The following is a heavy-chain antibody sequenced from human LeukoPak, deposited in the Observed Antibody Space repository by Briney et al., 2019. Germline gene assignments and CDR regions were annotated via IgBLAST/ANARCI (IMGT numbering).Heavy chain of an antibody. CDR1: GFTFSGYG. Sequence: GGSLRLSCAASGFTFSGYGMHWVRQAPGKGLEWAALIWYDRSSKYYANSVKVRFTISRDNATKTLYLQLDSLRDEDTAVYYCARSDYGTGRYAFYLDYWGQGTQVTVYS. D-gene: IGHD3-10*01. CDR3: ARSDYGTGRYAFYLDY. V-gene: IGHV3-33*01. J-gene: IGHJ4*02. CDR2: IWYDRSSK.